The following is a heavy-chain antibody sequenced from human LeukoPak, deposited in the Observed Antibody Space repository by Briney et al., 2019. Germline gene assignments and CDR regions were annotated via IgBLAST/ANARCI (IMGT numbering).Heavy chain of an antibody. J-gene: IGHJ1*01. D-gene: IGHD3-3*01. CDR2: IIPILGIA. CDR3: ARVEAALSLAEYFQH. Sequence: ASVKVSCKASGGTFSSYAISWVRQAPGQGLEWMGRIIPILGIANYAQKFQGRVTITADKSTSTAYMELSSLRSEDTAVYYCARVEAALSLAEYFQHWGQGTLVTVSS. CDR1: GGTFSSYA. V-gene: IGHV1-69*04.